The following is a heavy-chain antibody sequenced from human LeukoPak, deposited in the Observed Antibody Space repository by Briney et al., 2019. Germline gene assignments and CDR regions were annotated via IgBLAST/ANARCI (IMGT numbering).Heavy chain of an antibody. CDR1: GYTFTSYY. CDR3: ARGSSSWPYYFDY. D-gene: IGHD6-13*01. J-gene: IGHJ4*02. CDR2: INPSGGST. Sequence: ASVKVSCKASGYTFTSYYMYWVRQPPGQGLEWMGIINPSGGSTSYAQKFQGRVTMTRDTSTSTVYMELSSLSSVTAADTAVYYCARGSSSWPYYFDYWGQGTLVTVSS. V-gene: IGHV1-46*01.